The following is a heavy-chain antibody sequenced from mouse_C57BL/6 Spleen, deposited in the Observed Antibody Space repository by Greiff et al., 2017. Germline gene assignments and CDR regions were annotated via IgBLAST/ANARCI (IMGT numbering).Heavy chain of an antibody. Sequence: EVMLVESGGGLVKPGGSLKLSCAASGFTFSSYAMSWVRQTPEKRLEWVATISDGGSYTYYPDNVKGRFTISRDNAKNNLYLQMSHLKSEDTAMYYCARESNDAMDYWGQGTSVTVSS. J-gene: IGHJ4*01. CDR3: ARESNDAMDY. CDR1: GFTFSSYA. V-gene: IGHV5-4*01. D-gene: IGHD2-5*01. CDR2: ISDGGSYT.